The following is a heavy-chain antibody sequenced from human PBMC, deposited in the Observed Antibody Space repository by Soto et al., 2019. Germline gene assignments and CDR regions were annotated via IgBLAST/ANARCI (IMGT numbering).Heavy chain of an antibody. CDR1: GDTFSSYS. CDR2: INPILSMS. Sequence: QVQLVQSGAEVKKPGSSVKVSCKASGDTFSSYSINWVRQAPGLGLEWMGRINPILSMSNYAQNFRGRVTIIADKSTSTAYMELSSQRSEDTAMYYCATSYGSGYRAFDYWGQGALVTVSS. V-gene: IGHV1-69*02. J-gene: IGHJ4*02. CDR3: ATSYGSGYRAFDY. D-gene: IGHD3-10*01.